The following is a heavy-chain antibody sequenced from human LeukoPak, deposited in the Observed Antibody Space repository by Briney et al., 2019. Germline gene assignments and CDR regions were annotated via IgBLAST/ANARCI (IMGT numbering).Heavy chain of an antibody. Sequence: SETLSLTCIVSGGSIRSSYYYWGWIRQPPGKGLEWIGSIYDSGSTYYNPSLKSRVTISVDTSKNQFSLKLSSVTAADTAVYYCASQAPPTYYYDSSGYPNYWGQGTLVTVSS. CDR3: ASQAPPTYYYDSSGYPNY. CDR2: IYDSGST. CDR1: GGSIRSSYYY. D-gene: IGHD3-22*01. V-gene: IGHV4-39*07. J-gene: IGHJ4*02.